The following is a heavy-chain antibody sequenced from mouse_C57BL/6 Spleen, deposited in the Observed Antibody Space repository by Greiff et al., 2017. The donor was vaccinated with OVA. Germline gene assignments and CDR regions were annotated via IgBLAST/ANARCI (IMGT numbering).Heavy chain of an antibody. Sequence: QVQLQQSGAELVKPGASVKLSCKASGYTFTSYWMQWVKQRPGQGLEWIGEIDPSDSYTNYNQKFKGKATLTVDTSSSTAYMQLSSLTSEDSAVYYCARSTWAWDYWGQGTTLTVSS. CDR3: ARSTWAWDY. CDR1: GYTFTSYW. CDR2: IDPSDSYT. J-gene: IGHJ2*01. V-gene: IGHV1-50*01. D-gene: IGHD4-1*01.